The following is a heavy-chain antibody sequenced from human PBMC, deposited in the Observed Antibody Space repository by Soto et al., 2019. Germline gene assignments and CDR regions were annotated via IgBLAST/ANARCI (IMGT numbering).Heavy chain of an antibody. CDR1: GFTFNTYP. V-gene: IGHV3-23*01. J-gene: IGHJ3*02. Sequence: DVQLLESGGGLVQPGGSLRLSCAASGFTFNTYPMSWVRQAPGKGLEWVSAITLSGGSTYFADSVKGRFTISRDNSKNTLYLHMRSLRDEEPAVYYCARYCGGGTCYYPFNMWGEGTMVTVSS. CDR3: ARYCGGGTCYYPFNM. D-gene: IGHD2-15*01. CDR2: ITLSGGST.